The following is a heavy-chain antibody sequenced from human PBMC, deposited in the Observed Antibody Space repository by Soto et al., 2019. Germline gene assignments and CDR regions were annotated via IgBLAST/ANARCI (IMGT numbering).Heavy chain of an antibody. CDR3: ARGYCSSTNCYPYYYYYMDV. CDR2: INAGNGNT. J-gene: IGHJ6*03. CDR1: GYTFTSYA. V-gene: IGHV1-3*01. D-gene: IGHD2-2*01. Sequence: QVQLVQSGAEVKKPGASVKVSCKASGYTFTSYAMHWVRQGPGQRLEWMGWINAGNGNTKYSQKFPGRVTITRDTSASTAYMELSSLRSEDTAVYYCARGYCSSTNCYPYYYYYMDVWGKGTTVTVSS.